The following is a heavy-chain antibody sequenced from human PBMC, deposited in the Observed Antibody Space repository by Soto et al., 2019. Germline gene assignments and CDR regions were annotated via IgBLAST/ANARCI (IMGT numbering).Heavy chain of an antibody. Sequence: SETLSLTCTVSGGSISSSSYYWGWIRQPPGKGLEWIGSIYYIGSTYYNPSLKSRVTISVDTSKNQFSLKLSSVTAADTAVYYCARAEWELPNWFDPWGQGTLVTVSS. CDR2: IYYIGST. CDR1: GGSISSSSYY. D-gene: IGHD1-26*01. V-gene: IGHV4-39*01. J-gene: IGHJ5*02. CDR3: ARAEWELPNWFDP.